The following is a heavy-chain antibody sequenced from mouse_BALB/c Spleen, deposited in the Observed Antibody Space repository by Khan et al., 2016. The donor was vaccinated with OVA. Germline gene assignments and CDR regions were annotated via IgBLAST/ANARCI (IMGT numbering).Heavy chain of an antibody. CDR1: GYTFTSYW. CDR3: ARGYFGNYELVY. J-gene: IGHJ3*01. CDR2: IFPGTGTT. V-gene: IGHV1S132*01. Sequence: VQLQESGAEVVKPGASVKLSCKTTGYTFTSYWIQWIEQRPGQGLGWIGQIFPGTGTTYYNDNFKGKATLTVDTSSSTAYMQLSSLTSEDSAVYFCARGYFGNYELVYWGQGTLVTVSP. D-gene: IGHD2-1*01.